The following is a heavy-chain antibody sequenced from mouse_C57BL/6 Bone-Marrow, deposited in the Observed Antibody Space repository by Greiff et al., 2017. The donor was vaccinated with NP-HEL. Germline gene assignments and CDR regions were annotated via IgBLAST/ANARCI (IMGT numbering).Heavy chain of an antibody. CDR3: ARRRDDYDVDYAMDY. CDR1: GYTFTSYW. J-gene: IGHJ4*01. CDR2: IDPSDSYP. D-gene: IGHD2-4*01. V-gene: IGHV1-69*01. Sequence: QVQLQQPGAELVMPGASVKLSCKASGYTFTSYWMHWVKQRPGQALEWIGEIDPSDSYPNSNQKFKGKSTLTVDKSSSTAHLQLSSLTLDDSAVYYCARRRDDYDVDYAMDYWGQGTSVTVSS.